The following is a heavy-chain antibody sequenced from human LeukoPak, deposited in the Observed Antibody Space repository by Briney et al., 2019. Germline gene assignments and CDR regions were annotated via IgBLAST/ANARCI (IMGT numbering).Heavy chain of an antibody. D-gene: IGHD7-27*01. CDR2: AYYSGST. Sequence: SETLSLTCTVSGDFITASYWSWIRQPPGKGLEWIGYAYYSGSTEYNPSLRSRVTISLEMSKHQFSLNVTSVTAADTAVYYCATNTGTVFDYWGQGALDTVSS. CDR1: GDFITASY. CDR3: ATNTGTVFDY. V-gene: IGHV4-59*01. J-gene: IGHJ4*02.